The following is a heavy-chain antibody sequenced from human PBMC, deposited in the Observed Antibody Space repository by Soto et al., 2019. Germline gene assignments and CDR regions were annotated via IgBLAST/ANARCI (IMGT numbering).Heavy chain of an antibody. CDR1: GYTFTSYD. CDR3: ATTLWDTDYYYYGMDV. Sequence: QVQLVQSGAEVKKPGASVKVSCKASGYTFTSYDINWVRQATGQGLEWMGWMNPNSGNTGYTQKFQGRVTMTRNTSISTAYMELSSLRSEDTAVYYGATTLWDTDYYYYGMDVWGQGTTVTVSS. J-gene: IGHJ6*02. CDR2: MNPNSGNT. V-gene: IGHV1-8*01. D-gene: IGHD1-26*01.